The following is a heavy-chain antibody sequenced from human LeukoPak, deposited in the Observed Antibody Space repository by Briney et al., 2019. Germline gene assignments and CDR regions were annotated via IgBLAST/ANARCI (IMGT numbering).Heavy chain of an antibody. CDR3: ARDTWYCSSTSCYEFPYTFDY. Sequence: ASVKVSCKASGYTFTSYAMGWVRQAPGHGLEWMGWINTNTGHPTYAQGFTGRFVFSLDTSVSTAYLQISSLKAEDTAVYYCARDTWYCSSTSCYEFPYTFDYWGQGTLVTVSS. CDR1: GYTFTSYA. CDR2: INTNTGHP. J-gene: IGHJ4*02. D-gene: IGHD2-2*01. V-gene: IGHV7-4-1*02.